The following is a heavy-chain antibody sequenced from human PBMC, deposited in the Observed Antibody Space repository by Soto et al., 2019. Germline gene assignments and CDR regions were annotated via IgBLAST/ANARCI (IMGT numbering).Heavy chain of an antibody. D-gene: IGHD3-22*01. Sequence: GESLKISCKGSGYSFTSYWIGWVRQTPGKGLEWMGIIYPGDSDVTYSPSFQGQVIISVDNSISTAYLQWNTLKASDSAIYYCARDSSSWPLDYWGPGTLVTVSS. CDR1: GYSFTSYW. V-gene: IGHV5-51*01. CDR2: IYPGDSDV. J-gene: IGHJ4*02. CDR3: ARDSSSWPLDY.